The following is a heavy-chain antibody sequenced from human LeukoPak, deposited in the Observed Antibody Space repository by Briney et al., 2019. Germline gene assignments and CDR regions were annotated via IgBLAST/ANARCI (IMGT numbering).Heavy chain of an antibody. CDR2: INHSGST. J-gene: IGHJ4*02. CDR1: GGSFSGYY. Sequence: SETLSLTCAAYGGSFSGYYWSWIRQPPGKGLEWIGEINHSGSTNYNPSLKSRVTISVDTSKNQFSLKLSSVTAADTAVYYCTRRSVGGSVATRTTYFDYWGQGTLVSVSS. D-gene: IGHD1/OR15-1a*01. V-gene: IGHV4-34*01. CDR3: TRRSVGGSVATRTTYFDY.